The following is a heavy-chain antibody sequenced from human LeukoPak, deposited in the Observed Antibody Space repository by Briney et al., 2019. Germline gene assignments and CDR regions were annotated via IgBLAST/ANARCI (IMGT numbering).Heavy chain of an antibody. CDR1: GFTFSSYG. V-gene: IGHV3-30*02. CDR2: IRYDGSNK. Sequence: GGSLRLSCAASGFTFSSYGMHWVRQAPGKGLEWVAFIRYDGSNKYYADSVKGRFTISRDNSKNTLYLQMSSLRAEDTAVYYCARVAIGVYYFDYWGQGTLVTVSS. J-gene: IGHJ4*02. D-gene: IGHD3-3*01. CDR3: ARVAIGVYYFDY.